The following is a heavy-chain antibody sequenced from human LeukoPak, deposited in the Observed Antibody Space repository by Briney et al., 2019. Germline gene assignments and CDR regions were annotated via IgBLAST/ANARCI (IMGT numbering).Heavy chain of an antibody. V-gene: IGHV3-23*01. CDR2: ITGSGGST. CDR1: GFIFSSFA. Sequence: GGSLRLSCAASGFIFSSFAMNWVRQAPGKGLEWVSTITGSGGSTYYADSVRGRFTISRDNSKNTLYLQMNSLRAEDTAVYYCARDRHKYYFDYWGQGTLVTVSS. J-gene: IGHJ4*02. CDR3: ARDRHKYYFDY.